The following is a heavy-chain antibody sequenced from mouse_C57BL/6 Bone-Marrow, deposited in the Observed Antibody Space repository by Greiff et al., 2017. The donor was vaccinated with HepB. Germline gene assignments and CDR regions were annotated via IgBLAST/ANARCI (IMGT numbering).Heavy chain of an antibody. CDR2: SRNKANDYTT. CDR3: ARDANYYY. D-gene: IGHD1-1*01. CDR1: GFTFSDFY. J-gene: IGHJ3*01. V-gene: IGHV7-1*01. Sequence: DVMLVESGGGLVQSGRSLRLSCATSGFTFSDFYMEWVRQAPGKGLEWIAASRNKANDYTTEYSASVKGRFIVSRDTSQSILYLQMNALRAEDTAIYYCARDANYYYWGQGTLVTVSA.